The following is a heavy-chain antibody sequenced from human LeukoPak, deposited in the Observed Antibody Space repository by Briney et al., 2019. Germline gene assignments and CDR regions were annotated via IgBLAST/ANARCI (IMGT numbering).Heavy chain of an antibody. CDR1: GGTFSSYA. V-gene: IGHV1-69*05. CDR2: IIPIFGTA. J-gene: IGHJ4*02. D-gene: IGHD2-2*02. Sequence: EASVKVSCKASGGTFSSYAISWVRQAPGQGLEWMGGIIPIFGTANYAQKFQGRVTITTDESTSTAYMELSSLRSEDTAVYYCATDCSSTSCYNGYWGQGTLVTVSS. CDR3: ATDCSSTSCYNGY.